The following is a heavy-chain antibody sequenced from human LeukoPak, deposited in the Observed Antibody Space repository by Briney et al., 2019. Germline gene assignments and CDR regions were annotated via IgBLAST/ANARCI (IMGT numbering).Heavy chain of an antibody. D-gene: IGHD3-16*01. V-gene: IGHV3-74*01. CDR1: GFTFSSHW. J-gene: IGHJ4*02. Sequence: GGSLRLSCAASGFTFSSHWMHWVRQVPGKGLVWVSRIHPDGSTTTYADSVKGRFTISRDSAKNTLHLQMNSLRAEDTAVYYCARDRALYGTGPHFGDWGQGIQVTVSS. CDR2: IHPDGSTT. CDR3: ARDRALYGTGPHFGD.